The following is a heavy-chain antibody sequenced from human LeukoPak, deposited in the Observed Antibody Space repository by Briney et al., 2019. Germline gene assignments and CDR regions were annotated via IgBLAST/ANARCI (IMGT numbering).Heavy chain of an antibody. D-gene: IGHD3-22*01. J-gene: IGHJ4*02. CDR3: ARCSHYYDSSGYSRVFDY. CDR1: GFTFSSYW. CDR2: IKQDGSEK. Sequence: GGSLRLSCAASGFTFSSYWMSWVRQAPGKGLEWVAHIKQDGSEKYYVDSVKGRFTISRDNAKNSLYLQMNSLRAEDTAVYYCARCSHYYDSSGYSRVFDYWGQGTLVTVSS. V-gene: IGHV3-7*03.